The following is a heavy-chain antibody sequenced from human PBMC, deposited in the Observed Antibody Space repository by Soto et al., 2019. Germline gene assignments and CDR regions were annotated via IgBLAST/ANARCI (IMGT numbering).Heavy chain of an antibody. Sequence: QVQLVQSGAEVKKPGSSVKVSCKASGGTFNNYTISWVRQAPGQGLEWMGGIIPIFGAANSAPKFQGRVTITPDESTRTAYMELSSLTSEDTAVYYCARPPPHDYGDYAYHYYGMDVWGQGTTVTVSS. CDR3: ARPPPHDYGDYAYHYYGMDV. CDR1: GGTFNNYT. D-gene: IGHD4-17*01. CDR2: IIPIFGAA. J-gene: IGHJ6*02. V-gene: IGHV1-69*01.